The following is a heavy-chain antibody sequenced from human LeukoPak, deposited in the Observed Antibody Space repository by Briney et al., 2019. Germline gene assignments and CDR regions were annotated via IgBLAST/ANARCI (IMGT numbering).Heavy chain of an antibody. CDR2: ISYDGSNK. Sequence: QTGGSLRLSCAASGFTFSSYAMPWVRQAPGKGLEWVAVISYDGSNKYYADSVKGRFTISRDNSKNTLYLQMNSLRAEDTAVCYCARGRRSSGWSPKNDYWGQGTLVTVSS. CDR1: GFTFSSYA. D-gene: IGHD6-19*01. J-gene: IGHJ4*02. CDR3: ARGRRSSGWSPKNDY. V-gene: IGHV3-30-3*01.